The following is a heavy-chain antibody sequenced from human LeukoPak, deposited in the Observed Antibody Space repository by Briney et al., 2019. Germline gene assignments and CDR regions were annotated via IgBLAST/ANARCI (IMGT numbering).Heavy chain of an antibody. D-gene: IGHD1-26*01. V-gene: IGHV3-23*01. J-gene: IGHJ4*02. CDR2: LIDSGGST. Sequence: GGSLRLSCAASGFTFSSYAMSWVRQAPGKGLEWVSTLIDSGGSTYYADSVKGRFTISRDNSKNTLYLQMNSLRAEDTAVYYCAKYPYTNSGIAMGYFDYWGQGTLVTVSS. CDR3: AKYPYTNSGIAMGYFDY. CDR1: GFTFSSYA.